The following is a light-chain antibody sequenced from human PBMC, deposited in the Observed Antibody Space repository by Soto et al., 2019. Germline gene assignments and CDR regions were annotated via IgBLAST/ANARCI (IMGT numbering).Light chain of an antibody. CDR1: SSDVGGYNY. Sequence: QSALTQPASVSGSPGQSITISCTGTSSDVGGYNYVSWYQQHPAKAPKLMIFEVSNRPSGISNRFSGSKSGNTASLTFSGLQAEDEADYYCSSYTSSSNYVFGTGTKVTVL. CDR2: EVS. V-gene: IGLV2-14*01. CDR3: SSYTSSSNYV. J-gene: IGLJ1*01.